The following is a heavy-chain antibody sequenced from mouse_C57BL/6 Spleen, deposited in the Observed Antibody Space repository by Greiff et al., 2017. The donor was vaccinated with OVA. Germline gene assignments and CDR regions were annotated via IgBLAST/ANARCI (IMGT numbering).Heavy chain of an antibody. CDR3: ARGIYYGNPYAMDY. Sequence: EVQGVESGGGLVKPGGSLKLSCAASGFTFSSYAMSWVRQTPEKRLEWVATISDGGSSTYYPDNVKGRFTISRDNAKNNLYLQMSHLKSEDTAMYYGARGIYYGNPYAMDYWGQGTSVTVSS. CDR2: ISDGGSST. J-gene: IGHJ4*01. D-gene: IGHD2-1*01. CDR1: GFTFSSYA. V-gene: IGHV5-4*01.